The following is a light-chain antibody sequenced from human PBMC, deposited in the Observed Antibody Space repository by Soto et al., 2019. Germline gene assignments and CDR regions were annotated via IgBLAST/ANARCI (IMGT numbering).Light chain of an antibody. CDR2: DAS. J-gene: IGKJ5*01. CDR1: QDISNF. Sequence: DIQMTQSPSSLSASIGDRVTITCQASQDISNFLNWYQQKPGKAPKLLIYDASNLETGVPSRFSGSGSGTDFTLTISSLQPEDIAVYYCQQRSNWPSITFGQGTRLEIK. CDR3: QQRSNWPSIT. V-gene: IGKV1-33*01.